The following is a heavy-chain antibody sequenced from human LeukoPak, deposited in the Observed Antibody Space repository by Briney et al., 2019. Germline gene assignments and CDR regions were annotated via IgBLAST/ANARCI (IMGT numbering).Heavy chain of an antibody. CDR1: GGSISSGSYY. CDR3: ARDSIAVAGFDY. Sequence: SETLSLTCTVSGGSISSGSYYWSWIRQPAGKGLEWIGRIYTSGSTNYNPSLKSRVTISVDTSKNQFSLKLSSVTAADTAVYYCARDSIAVAGFDYWGQGTLVTVSP. V-gene: IGHV4-61*02. CDR2: IYTSGST. D-gene: IGHD6-19*01. J-gene: IGHJ4*02.